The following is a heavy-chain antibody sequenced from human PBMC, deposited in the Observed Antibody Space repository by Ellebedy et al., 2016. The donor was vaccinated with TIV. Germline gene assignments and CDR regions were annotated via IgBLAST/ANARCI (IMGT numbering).Heavy chain of an antibody. J-gene: IGHJ4*02. D-gene: IGHD3-22*01. V-gene: IGHV4-31*03. CDR2: IYYSGST. Sequence: MPSETLSLTCTVSGGSISSGGYYWSWIRQHPGKGLEWIGYIYYSGSTYYNPSLKGRVTISVDTSKNQFSLKLSSVTAAATAVYYCASSPPDYYDSSGYYALGYWGQGTLVTVSS. CDR1: GGSISSGGYY. CDR3: ASSPPDYYDSSGYYALGY.